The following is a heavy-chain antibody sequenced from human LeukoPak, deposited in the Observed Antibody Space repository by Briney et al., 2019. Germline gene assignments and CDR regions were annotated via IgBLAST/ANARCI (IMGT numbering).Heavy chain of an antibody. D-gene: IGHD2-21*02. V-gene: IGHV3-74*01. Sequence: GGSLILSCAASGFTFSSYWMHWVRQAPGKGLVWVSRIKSDGSNTNYADSVKGRFTISRDNAKNTLHLQMNSLETEDTAVYFCARVRVVVTEGNDFWGQGTLVTVSS. CDR3: ARVRVVVTEGNDF. CDR1: GFTFSSYW. J-gene: IGHJ4*02. CDR2: IKSDGSNT.